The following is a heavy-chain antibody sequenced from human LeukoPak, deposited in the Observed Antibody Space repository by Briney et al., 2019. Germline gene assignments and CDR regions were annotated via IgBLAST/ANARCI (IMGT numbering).Heavy chain of an antibody. J-gene: IGHJ4*02. V-gene: IGHV3-43*02. CDR3: AKDMWRFGELDYDY. D-gene: IGHD3-10*01. Sequence: GGSLRLSCAASGXTFDDYAMHWVRQAPGKGLEWVSLISGDGGSTCYADSVKGRFTISRDNSKNSLYLQMNSLRTGDTALYYCAKDMWRFGELDYDYWGQGTLVTVSS. CDR2: ISGDGGST. CDR1: GXTFDDYA.